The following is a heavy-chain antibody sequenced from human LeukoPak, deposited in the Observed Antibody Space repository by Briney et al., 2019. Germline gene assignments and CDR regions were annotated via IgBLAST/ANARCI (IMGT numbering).Heavy chain of an antibody. J-gene: IGHJ4*02. CDR3: ARDSWGADY. D-gene: IGHD7-27*01. Sequence: GGSLRLSCAASGFTFMNYNMYWVRQAPGKGLEWVAFILYDGTTENYADSVKGRFTISRDNSDNTLYLQMSSLGPEDTAVSYCARDSWGADYWGQGTLVTVSS. V-gene: IGHV3-30-3*01. CDR2: ILYDGTTE. CDR1: GFTFMNYN.